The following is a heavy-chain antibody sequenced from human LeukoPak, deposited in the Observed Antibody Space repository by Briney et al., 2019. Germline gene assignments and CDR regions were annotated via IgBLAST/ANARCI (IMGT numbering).Heavy chain of an antibody. CDR1: GGSISSYY. J-gene: IGHJ4*02. D-gene: IGHD2-21*02. CDR3: ARLDCGDY. CDR2: IYYSGST. Sequence: ASETLSLTCTVSGGSISSYYWSWIRQPPGKGLEWIGYIYYSGSTNYNPSLKSRVTISVDTSKNQFSLKLSSVTAADTAVYYCARLDCGDYWGQGTLVTVSS. V-gene: IGHV4-59*08.